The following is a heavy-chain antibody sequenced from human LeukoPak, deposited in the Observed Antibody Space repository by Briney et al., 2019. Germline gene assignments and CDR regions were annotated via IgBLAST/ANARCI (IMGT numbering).Heavy chain of an antibody. V-gene: IGHV3-7*03. CDR1: GFTFSTSW. J-gene: IGHJ6*02. CDR2: IKKDGSET. D-gene: IGHD3-16*01. CDR3: ARGGGLDV. Sequence: GGSLRLSCAASGFTFSTSWMSWVRQVPGKGLEWVANIKKDGSETYYVDSVKGRFTISRDNAKNSLYLQMNSLRAEDTAMYFCARGGGLDVWGQGATVTVSS.